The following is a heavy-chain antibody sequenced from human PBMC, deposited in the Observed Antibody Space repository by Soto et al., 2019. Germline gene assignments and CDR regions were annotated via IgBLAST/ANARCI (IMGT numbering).Heavy chain of an antibody. CDR1: GFTVSSNY. Sequence: EVQLVESGGGLVQPGGSLRLSCAAPGFTVSSNYMSWVRQAPGKGLEWVSVIYSGGSTYYADSVKGRFTISRDNSKNTLYLQMNSLRAEDTAVYYCTVYDSSGYYDYWGQGTLVTVSS. CDR2: IYSGGST. V-gene: IGHV3-66*01. CDR3: TVYDSSGYYDY. J-gene: IGHJ4*02. D-gene: IGHD3-22*01.